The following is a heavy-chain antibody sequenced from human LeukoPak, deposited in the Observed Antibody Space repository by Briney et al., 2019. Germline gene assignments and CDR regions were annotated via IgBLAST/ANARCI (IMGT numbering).Heavy chain of an antibody. D-gene: IGHD4-17*01. CDR1: GYSISSGYW. V-gene: IGHV4-38-2*02. Sequence: SETLSLTCTVSGYSISSGYWWGWIRQPPGKGLEWIGTIYHSGNTYYNPSLKSRVTISIDTYKNQFSLKLSSVTATDTAVYYCARDRFAITTVPNWFDPWGQGTLVTVSS. CDR3: ARDRFAITTVPNWFDP. J-gene: IGHJ5*02. CDR2: IYHSGNT.